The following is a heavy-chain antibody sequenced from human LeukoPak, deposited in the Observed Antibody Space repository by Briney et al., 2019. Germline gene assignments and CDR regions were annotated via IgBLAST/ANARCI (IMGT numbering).Heavy chain of an antibody. J-gene: IGHJ6*02. D-gene: IGHD5-18*01. V-gene: IGHV3-33*01. CDR2: IWYDGSNK. CDR1: GYTFSRYG. CDR3: AREDTAVANYYGIDD. Sequence: GGSLRLSCAASGYTFSRYGLQWVRQAPGKGLERVAVIWYDGSNKYYADSVTVRFAISRDNCKHTMYMQRNSQRAEYTAVYYWAREDTAVANYYGIDDSGQGPTITV.